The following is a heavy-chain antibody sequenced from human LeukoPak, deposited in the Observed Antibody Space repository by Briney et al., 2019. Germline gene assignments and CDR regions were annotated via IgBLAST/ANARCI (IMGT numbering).Heavy chain of an antibody. CDR3: ARAGGYGGDLDF. J-gene: IGHJ4*02. CDR1: GFTFSSYS. V-gene: IGHV3-21*01. D-gene: IGHD4-23*01. Sequence: GGSLRLSCAASGFTFSSYSMNWVRQAPGKGLEWVSSISSSSSYIYYADSVKGRFTISRGNAKNSLYLQMNSLRAEDTAVYYCARAGGYGGDLDFWGQGTLVTVSS. CDR2: ISSSSSYI.